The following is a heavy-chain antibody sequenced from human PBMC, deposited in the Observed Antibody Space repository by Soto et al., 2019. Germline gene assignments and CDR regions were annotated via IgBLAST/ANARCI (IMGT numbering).Heavy chain of an antibody. CDR3: ARRDTGGFLRYFDN. J-gene: IGHJ4*02. D-gene: IGHD2-8*02. CDR2: FDPEDGET. CDR1: GYTLTELS. V-gene: IGHV1-24*01. Sequence: GPSVKVSCKVSGYTLTELSMHWVRQAPGKGPEWMGGFDPEDGETIYAQKFQGRVTMTEDTSTDTAYMELSSLRSEDTAVYYCARRDTGGFLRYFDNWGQGTLVTVSS.